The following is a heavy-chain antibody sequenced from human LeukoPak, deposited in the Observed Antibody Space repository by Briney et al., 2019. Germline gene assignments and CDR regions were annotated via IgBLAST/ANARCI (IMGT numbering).Heavy chain of an antibody. CDR1: GGSISSGGYY. D-gene: IGHD1-14*01. CDR3: ARESGITVAGFDP. V-gene: IGHV4-31*03. Sequence: SETLSLTCTVSGGSISSGGYYWSWIRQHPGKGLEWIGYIYYSGSTYYNPSLKSRVTISVDTSKNQFSLKLSSVTAADTAVCYCARESGITVAGFDPWGQGTLVTVSS. CDR2: IYYSGST. J-gene: IGHJ5*02.